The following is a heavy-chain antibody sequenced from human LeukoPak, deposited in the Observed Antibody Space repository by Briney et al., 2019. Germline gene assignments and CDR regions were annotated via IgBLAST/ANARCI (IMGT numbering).Heavy chain of an antibody. Sequence: SETLSLTCTVSGGSISSYYWSWIRQPPGKGLEWIGYIYYSGSTNYNPSLKSRVTISVDTSKNQFSLKLSSVTAADTAVYYCARGGGSIPYYYYYMDVWGKGTTATVSS. CDR3: ARGGGSIPYYYYYMDV. J-gene: IGHJ6*03. CDR2: IYYSGST. V-gene: IGHV4-59*01. D-gene: IGHD2-21*01. CDR1: GGSISSYY.